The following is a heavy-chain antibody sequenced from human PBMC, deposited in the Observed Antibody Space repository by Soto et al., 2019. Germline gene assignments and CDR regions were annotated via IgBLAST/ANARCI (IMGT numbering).Heavy chain of an antibody. CDR3: ARGIRAYDILTGYYSDY. D-gene: IGHD3-9*01. CDR1: GFTVSSNY. Sequence: GGSLRLSCAASGFTVSSNYMSWVRQAPGKGLEWVSSISSSSSYIYYADSVRGRFTISRDHAKNSLYLQMNSLRAEDTAVYYCARGIRAYDILTGYYSDYWGQGTLVTVSS. V-gene: IGHV3-21*01. J-gene: IGHJ4*02. CDR2: ISSSSSYI.